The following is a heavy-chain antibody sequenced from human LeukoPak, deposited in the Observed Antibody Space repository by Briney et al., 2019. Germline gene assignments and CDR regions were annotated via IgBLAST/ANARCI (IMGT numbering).Heavy chain of an antibody. D-gene: IGHD2-2*01. CDR2: INHSGST. CDR3: ARDKVPAARYYYYYGMDV. Sequence: SETLSLTCAVYGGSFRGYYWSWIRQPPGKGLEWIGEINHSGSTNYNPSLKSRVTISVDTSKNQFSLKLSSVTAADTAVYYCARDKVPAARYYYYYGMDVWGQGTTVTVSS. CDR1: GGSFRGYY. J-gene: IGHJ6*02. V-gene: IGHV4-34*01.